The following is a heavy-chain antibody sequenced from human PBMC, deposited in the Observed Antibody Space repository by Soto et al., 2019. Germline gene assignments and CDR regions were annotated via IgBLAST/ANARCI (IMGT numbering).Heavy chain of an antibody. CDR3: ARHILITILGYYYGMDV. D-gene: IGHD3-9*01. J-gene: IGHJ6*01. CDR1: GFTFSSYA. V-gene: IGHV3-23*01. Sequence: PGGSLRLSCAASGFTFSSYAMSWVRQAPGKGLEWVSTIIGSGGSANYADSVKGRFTISRDSSKNTLYLQMNSLRADDTAVYYCARHILITILGYYYGMDVWGQGTTVTVS. CDR2: IIGSGGSA.